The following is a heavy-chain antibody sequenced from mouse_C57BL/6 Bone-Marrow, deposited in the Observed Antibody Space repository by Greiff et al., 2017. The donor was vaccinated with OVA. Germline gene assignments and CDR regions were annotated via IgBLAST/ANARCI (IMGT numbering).Heavy chain of an antibody. V-gene: IGHV1-55*01. J-gene: IGHJ1*03. Sequence: VQLQQPGAELVKPGASVKMSCTASGYNFTSYWITWVKQRPGQGLEWIGEIYPGSGSTKYTEKFKSKATMTADTSSNTAYLQLSSLTSEDSAVYYCARVAGCWGTGTTLTVSS. CDR3: ARVAGC. CDR1: GYNFTSYW. CDR2: IYPGSGST.